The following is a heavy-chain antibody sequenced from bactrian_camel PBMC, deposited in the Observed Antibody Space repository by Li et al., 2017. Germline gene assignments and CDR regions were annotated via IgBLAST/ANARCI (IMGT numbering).Heavy chain of an antibody. CDR2: ISRSSFRI. V-gene: IGHV3-3*01. Sequence: HVQLVESGGGSVQTGGSLRLSCAASLDTVAGRYCMGWFRQAPGKEREGIASISRSSFRIQYSDSAKGRFTISHDSTENTLYLQMETLKPEDTAMYYCAARFSGDYYYTSLQHSDYRYWGQGTQVTVS. CDR3: AARFSGDYYYTSLQHSDYRY. D-gene: IGHD2*01. J-gene: IGHJ4*01. CDR1: LDTVAGRYC.